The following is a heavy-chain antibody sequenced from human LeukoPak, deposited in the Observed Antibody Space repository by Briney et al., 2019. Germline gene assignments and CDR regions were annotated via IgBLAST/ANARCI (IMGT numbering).Heavy chain of an antibody. CDR1: GFTFSSYS. V-gene: IGHV3-21*01. CDR2: ISSSSSYI. CDR3: ASFVPTVTTQGEVLDY. J-gene: IGHJ4*02. D-gene: IGHD4-17*01. Sequence: GGSLRLSCAASGFTFSSYSMSWVRQAPGKGLEWVSSISSSSSYIYYADSVKGRFTISRDNAKNSLYLQMNSLRAEDTAVYYCASFVPTVTTQGEVLDYWGQGTLVTVSS.